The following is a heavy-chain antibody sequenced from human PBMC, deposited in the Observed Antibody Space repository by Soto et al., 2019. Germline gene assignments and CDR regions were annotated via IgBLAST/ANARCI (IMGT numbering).Heavy chain of an antibody. Sequence: QLQLQESGPGLVKPSETLSLTCTVSGGAISSSSYYWGWIRQPPGKGLEWIGSIYYSGGTYYNPSPQSRFTISAATSKNQSPLKLSSVTAADTAVYYRARPGNIVGCCWWYFDLWGRGTLVTVSS. CDR1: GGAISSSSYY. J-gene: IGHJ2*01. V-gene: IGHV4-39*01. CDR3: ARPGNIVGCCWWYFDL. CDR2: IYYSGGT. D-gene: IGHD2-15*01.